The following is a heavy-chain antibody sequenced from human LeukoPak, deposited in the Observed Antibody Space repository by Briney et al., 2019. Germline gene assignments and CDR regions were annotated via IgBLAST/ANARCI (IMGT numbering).Heavy chain of an antibody. V-gene: IGHV3-21*01. CDR3: ARGGLQSQRLDLLDS. J-gene: IGHJ4*02. Sequence: GGSLRLSCAASGFTFTSYNMDWVRQAPGKGLEWLSSISSISNYIYYAESVKGRFTISRDNAKNLLNLQMDSLRAEDMAIYYCARGGLQSQRLDLLDSWGQGVLVTVSS. CDR2: ISSISNYI. D-gene: IGHD6-25*01. CDR1: GFTFTSYN.